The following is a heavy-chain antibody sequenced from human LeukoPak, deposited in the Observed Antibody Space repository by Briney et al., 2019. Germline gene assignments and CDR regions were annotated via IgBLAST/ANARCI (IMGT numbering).Heavy chain of an antibody. D-gene: IGHD6-19*01. CDR1: GYTFTSYG. CDR3: ARGIAVAGTISYYYYGMDV. CDR2: ISGYNGNT. J-gene: IGHJ6*02. Sequence: ASVKVSCKASGYTFTSYGISWVRQAPGQGLEWMGWISGYNGNTNYAQKLQGRVTMTTDTFTSTAYMELRSLRSDDTAVYYCARGIAVAGTISYYYYGMDVWGQGTTVTVSS. V-gene: IGHV1-18*01.